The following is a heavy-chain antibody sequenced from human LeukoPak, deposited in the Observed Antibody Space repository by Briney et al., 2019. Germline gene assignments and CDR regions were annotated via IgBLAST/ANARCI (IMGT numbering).Heavy chain of an antibody. D-gene: IGHD7-27*01. CDR1: GGTLSSYA. J-gene: IGHJ6*03. CDR2: IIPIFDTA. V-gene: IGHV1-69*05. CDR3: ARGITLTGGYYYMDV. Sequence: GASVKVSCKASGGTLSSYAISWVRQAPGQGLEWMGGIIPIFDTANYAQKFQGRVTITTDESTSTAYMELSSLRSEDTAVYYCARGITLTGGYYYMDVWGKGTTVTVSS.